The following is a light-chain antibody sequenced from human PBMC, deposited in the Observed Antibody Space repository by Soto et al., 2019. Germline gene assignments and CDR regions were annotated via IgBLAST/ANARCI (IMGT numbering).Light chain of an antibody. Sequence: QSALTQPPSVSGSPGQSVTISCTGTSSDVGSYNRVSWYQQSPGTAPKLMIYEVTKRPSGVPDRFSGSKSGNTASLTVSGLQAEDEADYYCTSHAGNYNFPYVFGTGTKLTVL. CDR1: SSDVGSYNR. CDR2: EVT. CDR3: TSHAGNYNFPYV. J-gene: IGLJ1*01. V-gene: IGLV2-8*01.